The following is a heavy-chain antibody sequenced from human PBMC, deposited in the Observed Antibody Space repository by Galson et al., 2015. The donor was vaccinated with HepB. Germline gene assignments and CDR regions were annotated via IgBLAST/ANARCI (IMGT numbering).Heavy chain of an antibody. CDR1: GGTFSSYA. Sequence: SVKVSCKASGGTFSSYAISWVRQAPGQGLEWMGGIIPIFGTANYAQKFQGRVTITADESTSTAYMELSSLRSEDTAVYYCASEEDYYGDYASYYYYMDVWGKGTTVTVSS. D-gene: IGHD4-17*01. J-gene: IGHJ6*03. CDR2: IIPIFGTA. V-gene: IGHV1-69*13. CDR3: ASEEDYYGDYASYYYYMDV.